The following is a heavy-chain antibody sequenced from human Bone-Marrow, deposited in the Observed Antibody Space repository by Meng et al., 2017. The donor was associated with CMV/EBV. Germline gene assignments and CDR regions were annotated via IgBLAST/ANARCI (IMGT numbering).Heavy chain of an antibody. Sequence: ASVPVTFPASGGSFRLYAISWVRQAPGQGLEWMGWINPNSGGTNYAQKFQGRVTMTRDTSISTAYMELSRLRSEDTAVYYCARTIVVVPAPNEIYYYGMEVCGQGIKVTVSS. D-gene: IGHD2-2*01. CDR1: GGSFRLYA. V-gene: IGHV1-2*02. J-gene: IGHJ6*02. CDR2: INPNSGGT. CDR3: ARTIVVVPAPNEIYYYGMEV.